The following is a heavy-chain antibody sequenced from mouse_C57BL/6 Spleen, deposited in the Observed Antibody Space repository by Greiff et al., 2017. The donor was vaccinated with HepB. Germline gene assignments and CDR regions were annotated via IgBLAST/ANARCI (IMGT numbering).Heavy chain of an antibody. CDR1: GYTFTSYW. V-gene: IGHV1-55*01. D-gene: IGHD1-1*01. CDR2: IYPGSGST. J-gene: IGHJ4*01. CDR3: AIYYGSSYYAMDY. Sequence: VQLQQPGAELVKPGASVKMSCKASGYTFTSYWITWVKQRPGQGLEWIGDIYPGSGSTNYNEKFKSKATLTVDTSSSTAYMQLSSLTSEDSAVYYCAIYYGSSYYAMDYWGQGTSVTVSS.